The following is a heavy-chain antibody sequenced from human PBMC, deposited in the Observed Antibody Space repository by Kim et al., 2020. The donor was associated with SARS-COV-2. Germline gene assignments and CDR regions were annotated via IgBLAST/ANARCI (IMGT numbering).Heavy chain of an antibody. J-gene: IGHJ4*02. V-gene: IGHV4-4*07. D-gene: IGHD1-26*01. CDR3: ARIKTWDYFDY. CDR1: GGSISGHY. Sequence: SETLSLTCTISGGSISGHYWSWIRQPAGKRLEWIGRIFPGGGTNYSPSLKSRVTMSIDTSKKHFSLRLSSVTAADTAIYYCARIKTWDYFDYWGQGSLVT. CDR2: IFPGGGT.